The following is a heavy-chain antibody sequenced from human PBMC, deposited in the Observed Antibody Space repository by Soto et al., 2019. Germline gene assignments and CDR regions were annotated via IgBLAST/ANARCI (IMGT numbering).Heavy chain of an antibody. V-gene: IGHV2-5*02. CDR1: GFYLPKIQVG. J-gene: IGHJ4*02. Sequence: FTWKEPGLRLLKPKEALARTSSFSGFYLPKIQVGLAWFVRPQGKALEGLAVIYWDGDKRYNPSLKTRITMTKDTSRNQVALTMTDMEPKDTATYFCAHRLGGSSWNDGFFDFWGQGFPVTVS. D-gene: IGHD1-1*01. CDR3: AHRLGGSSWNDGFFDF. CDR2: IYWDGDK.